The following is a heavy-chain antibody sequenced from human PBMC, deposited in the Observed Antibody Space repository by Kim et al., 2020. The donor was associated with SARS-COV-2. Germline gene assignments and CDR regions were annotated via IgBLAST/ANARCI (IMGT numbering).Heavy chain of an antibody. J-gene: IGHJ6*02. CDR3: ARDLATGYYKGHYYYYGMDV. Sequence: RFTISRDNAKSSLYLQMNSLRAEDTAVYYCARDLATGYYKGHYYYYGMDVWGQGTTVTVSS. D-gene: IGHD3-9*01. V-gene: IGHV3-11*06.